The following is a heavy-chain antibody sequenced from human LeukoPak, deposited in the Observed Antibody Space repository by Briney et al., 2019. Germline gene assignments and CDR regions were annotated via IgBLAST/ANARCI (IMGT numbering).Heavy chain of an antibody. CDR3: SRGSSWGGGSSDY. V-gene: IGHV1-2*02. J-gene: IGHJ4*02. D-gene: IGHD3-16*01. Sequence: ASVKVSCKASGYRFTAYYIHWVRQARGQRLEYMGWINPYGGGTNYARKFQGRVTMTRDASITTTYMALSRLRYAASAIYNCSRGSSWGGGSSDYWGQGTLLTVSS. CDR1: GYRFTAYY. CDR2: INPYGGGT.